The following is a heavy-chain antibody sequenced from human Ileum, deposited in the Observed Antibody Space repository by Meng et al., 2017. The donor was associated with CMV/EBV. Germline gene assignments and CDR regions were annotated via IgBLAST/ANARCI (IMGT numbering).Heavy chain of an antibody. CDR2: IYPDDSDT. D-gene: IGHD3-22*01. V-gene: IGHV5-51*01. J-gene: IGHJ4*02. CDR3: ARPPYYYESSGYSY. Sequence: GSLRLSCKGSGYSFASYWIGWVRQMPGKGLEWMGIIYPDDSDTRYSPSFEGQVTISADKSISTAYLQWSSLKASDTAKYYCARPPYYYESSGYSYWGQGTLVTVSS. CDR1: GYSFASYW.